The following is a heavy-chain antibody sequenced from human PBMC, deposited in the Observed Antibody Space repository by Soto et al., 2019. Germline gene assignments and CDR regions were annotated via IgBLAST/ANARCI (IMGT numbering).Heavy chain of an antibody. CDR1: GFTFSNYW. CDR2: INSDGSST. D-gene: IGHD2-8*02. V-gene: IGHV3-74*01. CDR3: PRDGYGTGRYDFDY. J-gene: IGHJ4*02. Sequence: EVQRVESGGGLVQPGGSLRLSCAASGFTFSNYWMHWVRQAPGKGLVWVSRINSDGSSTSYADSVKGRFTISRDNAKNSLCLHRSSLRAWFTVVYYCPRDGYGTGRYDFDYWGQGTLVTVST.